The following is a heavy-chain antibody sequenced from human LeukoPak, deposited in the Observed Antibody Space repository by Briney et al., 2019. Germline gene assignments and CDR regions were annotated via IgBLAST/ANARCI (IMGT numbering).Heavy chain of an antibody. J-gene: IGHJ4*02. CDR3: ARELRNNMVRELSLGY. V-gene: IGHV4-4*07. D-gene: IGHD3-10*01. Sequence: SETLSLTCTVSGGSISSNYWSWIRQTAGKGLEWIGRISFSGSTNYNPSLKSRVTISVDTSKNQFSLKLSSVTAADTAVYYCARELRNNMVRELSLGYWGQGTLVTVSS. CDR2: ISFSGST. CDR1: GGSISSNY.